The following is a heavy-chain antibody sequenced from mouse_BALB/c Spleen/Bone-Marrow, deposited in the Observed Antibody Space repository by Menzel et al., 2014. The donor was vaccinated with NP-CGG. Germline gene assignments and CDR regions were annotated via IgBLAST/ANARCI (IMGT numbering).Heavy chain of an antibody. D-gene: IGHD2-1*01. V-gene: IGHV5-4*02. CDR3: ARGNYGNYGAMDY. Sequence: EVQGVESGGGLVKPGGSLKLSCAASGFTFSDYYMYWVRQTPEKRLEWVATISDGGSYTYYPDSVKGRFTISGDNAKNNLYLQMSSLKSEDTAMYYCARGNYGNYGAMDYWGQGTSVTVSS. J-gene: IGHJ4*01. CDR2: ISDGGSYT. CDR1: GFTFSDYY.